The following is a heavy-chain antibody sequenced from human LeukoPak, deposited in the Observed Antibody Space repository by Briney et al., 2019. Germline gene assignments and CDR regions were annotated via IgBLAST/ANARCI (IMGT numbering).Heavy chain of an antibody. CDR3: ARNSGSPDY. CDR2: ISNSSSFI. V-gene: IGHV3-21*01. Sequence: GGSLRLSCAASGFTFSRYSMNWVRQAPGKGLEWVSSISNSSSFIYYADSVKGRFTISRDNSKNTLYLQMSSLRAEDTAVYYCARNSGSPDYWGQGTLVTVSS. CDR1: GFTFSRYS. J-gene: IGHJ4*02. D-gene: IGHD3-10*01.